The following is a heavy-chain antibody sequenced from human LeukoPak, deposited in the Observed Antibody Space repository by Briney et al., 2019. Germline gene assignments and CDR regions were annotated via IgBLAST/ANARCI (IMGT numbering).Heavy chain of an antibody. D-gene: IGHD3-22*01. CDR3: ARVGSSGYLDY. Sequence: SETLSLTCAVYGGSLSGYYWSWIRQAPGKGLEWIGEINHKGLEWIGEINRSGSTNYNPSHKSRVTISGDTSKNWLSLRLTSVTAADTAVYYCARVGSSGYLDYWGQGTLVTVSS. V-gene: IGHV4-34*01. CDR2: INRSGST. J-gene: IGHJ4*02. CDR1: GGSLSGYY.